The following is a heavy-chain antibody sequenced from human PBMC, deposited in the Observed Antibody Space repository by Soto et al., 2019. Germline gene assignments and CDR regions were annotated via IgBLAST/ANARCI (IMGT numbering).Heavy chain of an antibody. CDR2: IISSSGTI. D-gene: IGHD3-22*01. J-gene: IGHJ4*02. CDR3: ARDRIRYYDSSPFDS. CDR1: GFTFSSYS. V-gene: IGHV3-48*02. Sequence: PGGSLRLSCAASGFTFSSYSMNRVRQAPGKGLEWVSYIISSSGTIYYADSVKGRFTISRDNAKNSLYLQMNSLRDEDTAVYYCARDRIRYYDSSPFDSWGQGTLVTVSS.